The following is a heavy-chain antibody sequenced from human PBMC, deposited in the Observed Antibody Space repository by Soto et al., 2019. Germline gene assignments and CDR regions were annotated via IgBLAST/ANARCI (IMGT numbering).Heavy chain of an antibody. CDR1: GGTFRTYA. J-gene: IGHJ6*02. CDR3: AKGAVAGTPTAFYYYGMDV. D-gene: IGHD6-19*01. Sequence: QVQLLQSGAEVKKPGSSVRVSCEASGGTFRTYAIRWVRQAPGQGLEWMGEIIHIFGTVNYAQTFPGTVTITADESTTTVYMDLRSLRSEDTAVYYCAKGAVAGTPTAFYYYGMDVWGQGTTVTVSS. CDR2: IIHIFGTV. V-gene: IGHV1-69*12.